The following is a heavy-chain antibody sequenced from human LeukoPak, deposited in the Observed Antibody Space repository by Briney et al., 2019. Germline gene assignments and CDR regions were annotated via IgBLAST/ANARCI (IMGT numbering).Heavy chain of an antibody. Sequence: LETLSLTCTVSGGSISSYYWSWIRQPPGKGLEWIGYIYYSGSTNYNPSLKSRVTISVDTSKNQFSLKLSSVTAADTAVYYCARGTVVPDAMAWFDPWGQGTLVTVSS. CDR2: IYYSGST. CDR1: GGSISSYY. D-gene: IGHD2-2*01. J-gene: IGHJ5*02. CDR3: ARGTVVPDAMAWFDP. V-gene: IGHV4-59*01.